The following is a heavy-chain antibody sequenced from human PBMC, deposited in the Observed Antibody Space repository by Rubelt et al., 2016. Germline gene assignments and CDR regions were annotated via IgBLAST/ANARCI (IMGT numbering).Heavy chain of an antibody. D-gene: IGHD3-16*01. J-gene: IGHJ2*01. CDR2: IIPIFGTA. CDR3: AIPGGGWSFDL. CDR1: GGTFSSYA. Sequence: QVQLVQSGAEVKKPGSSVKVSCKASGGTFSSYAISWVRQAPGQGLEWMGGIIPIFGTANYAQKVPGCVTITAYKSTGTAYMELSTLSSEDTAVYYCAIPGGGWSFDLWGRGTLVTVSS. V-gene: IGHV1-69*06.